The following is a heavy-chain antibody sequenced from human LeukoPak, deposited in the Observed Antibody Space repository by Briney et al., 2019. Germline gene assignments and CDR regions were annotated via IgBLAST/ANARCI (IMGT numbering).Heavy chain of an antibody. J-gene: IGHJ4*02. CDR1: GFTFSSYW. CDR3: ARAGPYQLPPRPVDY. V-gene: IGHV3-7*03. D-gene: IGHD2-2*01. CDR2: INQDGSGE. Sequence: GGSLRLSCAASGFTFSSYWMSWVRQAPGKGLEWVANINQDGSGEYYVDSEKGRFTISRDNAKNSLFLQMNSLRAEDTAIYYCARAGPYQLPPRPVDYWGQGTLVTVSS.